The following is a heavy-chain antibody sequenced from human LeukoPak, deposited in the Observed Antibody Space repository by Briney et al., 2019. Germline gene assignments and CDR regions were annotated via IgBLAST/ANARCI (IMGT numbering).Heavy chain of an antibody. V-gene: IGHV3-72*01. D-gene: IGHD6-13*01. CDR3: ATSSWYRLAY. Sequence: GGSLRLSCAASGFTFSDSFMAWVRQAPGKGLEWVGRSRNKADSYTAEYAASVKGRFTISRDESKNSLYLQISSLETEDAAVYYCATSSWYRLAYWGQGSLVTVSS. CDR2: SRNKADSYTA. J-gene: IGHJ4*02. CDR1: GFTFSDSF.